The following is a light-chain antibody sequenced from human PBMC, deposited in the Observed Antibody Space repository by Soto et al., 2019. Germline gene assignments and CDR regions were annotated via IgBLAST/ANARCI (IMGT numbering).Light chain of an antibody. CDR3: MKTVRPPQP. CDR2: LGS. J-gene: IGKJ1*01. CDR1: QSLLHTNGYNY. Sequence: DIVMTQSPLSLPVTPGEPASTSCRSSQSLLHTNGYNYLDLYLQKPGQSPQLLIYLGSNRPSGVPHRFRGSASGTDFKLKISRAEADDVGVYLCMKTVRPPQPLGQGSK. V-gene: IGKV2-28*01.